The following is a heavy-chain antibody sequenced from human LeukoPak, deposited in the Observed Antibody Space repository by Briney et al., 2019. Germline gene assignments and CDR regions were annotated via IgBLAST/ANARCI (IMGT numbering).Heavy chain of an antibody. CDR3: ARLHRQCSSTSCSDY. J-gene: IGHJ4*02. CDR1: GGSISSSSYY. V-gene: IGHV4-39*01. D-gene: IGHD2-2*01. Sequence: SETLSLTCTVSGGSISSSSYYWGWIRQPPGTGLEWIGSIYYSGSTYYNPSLKSRVTISVDTSKNQFSLKLSSVTAADTAVYYCARLHRQCSSTSCSDYWGQGTLVTVSS. CDR2: IYYSGST.